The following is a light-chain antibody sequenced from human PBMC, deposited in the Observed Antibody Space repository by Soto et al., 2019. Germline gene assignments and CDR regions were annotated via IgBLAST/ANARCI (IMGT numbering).Light chain of an antibody. CDR2: VDSDGSH. CDR3: QTWGTGTWV. CDR1: SGHSSYA. J-gene: IGLJ3*02. Sequence: QAVVTQSPSASASLGASVRLTCTLSSGHSSYAIAWHQQQPEKGPRYLMKVDSDGSHIKGDGIPDRFSGSSSGAERYLTISSLQSEDEADYYCQTWGTGTWVFGGGTKLTVL. V-gene: IGLV4-69*01.